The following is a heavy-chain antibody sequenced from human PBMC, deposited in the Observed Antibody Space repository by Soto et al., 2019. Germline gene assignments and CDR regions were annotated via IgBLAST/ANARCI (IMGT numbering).Heavy chain of an antibody. CDR1: ATSITSKMD. V-gene: IGHV4-39*01. CDR3: ARHERSRGYLYSDYDSGSE. D-gene: IGHD5-12*01. Sequence: PSESRSRTWIVSATSITSKMDWAWMRQPPGKGLGWMGSIYYAEGTSSNRSLRSRVTMSVDTSNNQFSLRLSSVTAADTAVYYCARHERSRGYLYSDYDSGSEWGQGTLVTVSS. J-gene: IGHJ4*02. CDR2: IYYAEGT.